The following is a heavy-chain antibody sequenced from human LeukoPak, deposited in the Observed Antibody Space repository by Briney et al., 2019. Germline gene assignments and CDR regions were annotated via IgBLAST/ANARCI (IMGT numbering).Heavy chain of an antibody. CDR1: GFTASSNH. D-gene: IGHD3-22*01. J-gene: IGHJ1*01. V-gene: IGHV3-66*01. CDR3: ARVLVGHYDSSGYYLDGEYFQH. CDR2: IYSGGST. Sequence: GGSLRLSCAASGFTASSNHMSWVRQAPGKGLEWVSVIYSGGSTYYADSVKGRFTISRDNSKNTLYLQMNSLRAEDTAVYYCARVLVGHYDSSGYYLDGEYFQHWGQGTLVTVSS.